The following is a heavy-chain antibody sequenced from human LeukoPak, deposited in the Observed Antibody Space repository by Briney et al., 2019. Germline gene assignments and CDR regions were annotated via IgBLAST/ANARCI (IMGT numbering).Heavy chain of an antibody. V-gene: IGHV4-34*01. D-gene: IGHD2-21*02. Sequence: PSETLSLTCAVYGGSFSGYYWSWIRQPPGKGLEWIASIHYSETTYYNPSLKSRVTISVDTSKNQFSLKLSSVTAADTAVYYCARGGYCGGDCYFYYWGQGTLVTVSS. CDR3: ARGGYCGGDCYFYY. CDR1: GGSFSGYY. J-gene: IGHJ4*02. CDR2: IHYSETT.